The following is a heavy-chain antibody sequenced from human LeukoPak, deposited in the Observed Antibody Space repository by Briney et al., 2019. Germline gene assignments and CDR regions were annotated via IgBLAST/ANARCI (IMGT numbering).Heavy chain of an antibody. V-gene: IGHV4-4*07. CDR1: GGSISSYY. Sequence: PSETLSLTCTVSGGSISSYYWSWIRQPAGKGLEWIGRIYTSGSTNYNPSLKSRVTMSVDTSKNQFSPKLSSVTAADTAVYYCARDAPYYYGSGSSFDPWGQGTLITVSS. CDR3: ARDAPYYYGSGSSFDP. D-gene: IGHD3-10*01. J-gene: IGHJ5*02. CDR2: IYTSGST.